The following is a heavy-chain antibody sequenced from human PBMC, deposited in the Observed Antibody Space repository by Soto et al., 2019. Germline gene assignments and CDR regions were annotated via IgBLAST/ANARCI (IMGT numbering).Heavy chain of an antibody. CDR2: INPNSGRT. V-gene: IGHV1-2*04. CDR3: ARESGGTTATLDYYYFYMDV. D-gene: IGHD4-17*01. J-gene: IGHJ6*03. Sequence: QVQLVQSGAEVKKPGASVKVSCKASGYAFSQFYIHWMRQAPGQGLEWMGWINPNSGRTKFAQNFQGWVTMTMDTSIKTVYMALSGLRSDATAVYYCARESGGTTATLDYYYFYMDVWGKGTTVTVSS. CDR1: GYAFSQFY.